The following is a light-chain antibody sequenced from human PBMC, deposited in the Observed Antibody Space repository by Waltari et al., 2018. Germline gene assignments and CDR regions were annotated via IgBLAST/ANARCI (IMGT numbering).Light chain of an antibody. J-gene: IGKJ1*01. CDR2: LVS. Sequence: DIVMTQSPLSLPVTPGEPASISCRSSQSLLHSNGYNYLDWYLLKPGQSPQLLFYLVSNRASGVPDRFSGSGSGTDFTLKISRVEAEDVGVYYCMQTLQTPRTFGQGTKVEIK. V-gene: IGKV2-28*01. CDR1: QSLLHSNGYNY. CDR3: MQTLQTPRT.